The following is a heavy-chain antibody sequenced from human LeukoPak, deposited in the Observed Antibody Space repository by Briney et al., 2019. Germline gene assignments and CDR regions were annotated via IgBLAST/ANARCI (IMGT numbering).Heavy chain of an antibody. V-gene: IGHV4-38-2*02. Sequence: SETLSPTCAVSGYSISSGYYWACSRQPPGKGGAGMGSIFGSGSTYNNPSLKSRVTLSVDTTKNQFSLNLSSVTAANTAVYYCARETGGYSYGPPAFDIWGQGTMVTVSS. CDR1: GYSISSGYY. CDR3: ARETGGYSYGPPAFDI. J-gene: IGHJ3*02. CDR2: IFGSGST. D-gene: IGHD5-18*01.